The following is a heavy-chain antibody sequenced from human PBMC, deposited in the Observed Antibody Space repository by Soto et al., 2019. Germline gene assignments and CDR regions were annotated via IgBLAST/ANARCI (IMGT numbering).Heavy chain of an antibody. D-gene: IGHD3-22*01. CDR2: ISSSSYI. CDR3: ARGGYYDSSGYPTGY. J-gene: IGHJ4*02. Sequence: WGSLRLSCAASGFTFSSYSMNWVLQAPGKGLEWVSSISSSSYIYYADSVKGRFTISRDNAKNSLYLQMNSLRAEDTAVYYCARGGYYDSSGYPTGYWGQGTLVTVSS. CDR1: GFTFSSYS. V-gene: IGHV3-21*01.